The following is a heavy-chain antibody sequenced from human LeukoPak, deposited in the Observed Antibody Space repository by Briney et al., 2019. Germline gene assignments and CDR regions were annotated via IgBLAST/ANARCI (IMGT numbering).Heavy chain of an antibody. CDR3: ARDREGEIPTDASDI. CDR2: INPNSGGT. D-gene: IGHD1-26*01. CDR1: GYTFTGYY. J-gene: IGHJ3*02. V-gene: IGHV1-2*02. Sequence: ASVKVSCKASGYTFTGYYMHWVRQAPGQGLEWMGWINPNSGGTNYAQKFQGRVTMTRDTSISTAYMELSRLRSDDTAVYYCARDREGEIPTDASDIWGQGTMVTVSS.